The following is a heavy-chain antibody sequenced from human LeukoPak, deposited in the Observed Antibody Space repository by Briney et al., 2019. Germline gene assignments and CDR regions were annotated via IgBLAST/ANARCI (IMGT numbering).Heavy chain of an antibody. CDR3: AALPHLYWYFDL. Sequence: GGSLRLSCAASGFTFSSYAMSWVRQAPGKGLEWVSAISGSGGSTYCADSVKGRFTISRDNSKNTLYLQMNSLRAEDTAVYYCAALPHLYWYFDLWGRGTLVTVSS. CDR1: GFTFSSYA. J-gene: IGHJ2*01. CDR2: ISGSGGST. V-gene: IGHV3-23*01.